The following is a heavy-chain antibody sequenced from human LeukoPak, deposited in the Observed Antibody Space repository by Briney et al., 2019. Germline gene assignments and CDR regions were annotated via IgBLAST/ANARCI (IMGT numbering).Heavy chain of an antibody. Sequence: PSETLSLTCAVSGYSISSGYYWGWIRQPPGKGLEWIGSIYHSGSTYYNPAFKRRVTISGDTSKNQFSLKLSSVTAADTAVYYCALRPPESSSGLDYWGQGTLVTVSS. CDR2: IYHSGST. CDR3: ALRPPESSSGLDY. J-gene: IGHJ4*02. V-gene: IGHV4-38-2*01. CDR1: GYSISSGYY. D-gene: IGHD3-10*01.